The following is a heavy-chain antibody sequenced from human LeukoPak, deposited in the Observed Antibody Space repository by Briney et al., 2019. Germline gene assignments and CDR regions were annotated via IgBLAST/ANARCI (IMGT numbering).Heavy chain of an antibody. V-gene: IGHV4-61*02. CDR3: ARDTVPSGSYSYYYMDV. CDR2: IYTSGST. D-gene: IGHD1-26*01. J-gene: IGHJ6*03. Sequence: PSETLSLTCTVSGGSISSGSYYWSWIRQPAGKGLEWIGRIYTSGSTNYNPSLKSRVTISVDTSKNQFSLKLSSVTAADTAVYYCARDTVPSGSYSYYYMDVWGKGTTVTVSS. CDR1: GGSISSGSYY.